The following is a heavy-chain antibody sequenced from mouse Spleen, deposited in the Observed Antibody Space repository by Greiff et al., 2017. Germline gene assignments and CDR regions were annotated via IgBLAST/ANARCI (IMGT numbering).Heavy chain of an antibody. V-gene: IGHV1-64*01. Sequence: QVQLQQPGAELVKPGASVKLSCKASGYTFTSYWMHWVKQRPGQGLEWIGMIHPNSGSTNYNEKFKSKATLTVDKSSSTAYMQLSSLTSEDSAVYYCARGGTMITTCWFAYWGQGTLVTVSA. D-gene: IGHD2-4*01. J-gene: IGHJ3*01. CDR1: GYTFTSYW. CDR3: ARGGTMITTCWFAY. CDR2: IHPNSGST.